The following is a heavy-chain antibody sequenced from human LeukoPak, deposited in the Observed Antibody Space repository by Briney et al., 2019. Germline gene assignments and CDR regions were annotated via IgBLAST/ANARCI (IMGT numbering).Heavy chain of an antibody. J-gene: IGHJ6*02. Sequence: SETLSLTCTVSGGSISSSSYYWGWIRQPPGKGLEWIGSIYYSGNTYYNPSLKSRVTISVDTSKNQFSLKLSSVTAADTAVYYCARGRVYGPFWGPYGMDVWGQGTTVTVSS. V-gene: IGHV4-39*01. CDR2: IYYSGNT. D-gene: IGHD3-16*01. CDR3: ARGRVYGPFWGPYGMDV. CDR1: GGSISSSSYY.